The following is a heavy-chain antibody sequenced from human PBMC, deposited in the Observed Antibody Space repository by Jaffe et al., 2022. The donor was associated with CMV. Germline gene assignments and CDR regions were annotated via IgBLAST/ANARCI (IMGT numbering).Heavy chain of an antibody. CDR1: GDPISSDY. CDR3: AREHCSGDSCHSWGHYGMDV. CDR2: ISYSGNS. J-gene: IGHJ6*02. Sequence: QVQLQESGPGLVKPSETLSLTCTVSGDPISSDYWSWIRQSPGKGLEWIGYISYSGNSNHNPSLKSRVTISVDTSKNQFSLKLSSVTAADTAVYYCAREHCSGDSCHSWGHYGMDVWGQGTTVTVSS. D-gene: IGHD2-15*01. V-gene: IGHV4-59*01.